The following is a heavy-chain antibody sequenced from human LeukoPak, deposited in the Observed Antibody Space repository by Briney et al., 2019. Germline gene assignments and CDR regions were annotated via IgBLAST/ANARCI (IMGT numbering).Heavy chain of an antibody. J-gene: IGHJ4*02. D-gene: IGHD6-13*01. CDR3: SRRIAAGGTIIGY. CDR2: MNPNSDNT. CDR1: GYTFTSYD. V-gene: IGHV1-8*01. Sequence: GSSVKLSCNASGYTFTSYDINWLRQAPGQGIEWMGLMNPNSDNTGYAQEFPGRVTMTRTTAITKTSMELNMRIFEDKAMSYCSRRIAAGGTIIGYWGQGTLVTVSS.